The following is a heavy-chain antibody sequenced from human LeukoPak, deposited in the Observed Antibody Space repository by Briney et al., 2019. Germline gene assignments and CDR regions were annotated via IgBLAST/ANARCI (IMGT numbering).Heavy chain of an antibody. Sequence: TTSETLSLTCTVSGGSISSYYWSWLRQPAGKGLEWIGRIYSSGSTNYNPSLKSRVTMSVDTSKNQFSLKLTSVTAADTAVYYCARGVYGSGDYWGQGTLVTLSS. CDR1: GGSISSYY. CDR3: ARGVYGSGDY. V-gene: IGHV4-4*07. J-gene: IGHJ4*02. CDR2: IYSSGST. D-gene: IGHD3-10*01.